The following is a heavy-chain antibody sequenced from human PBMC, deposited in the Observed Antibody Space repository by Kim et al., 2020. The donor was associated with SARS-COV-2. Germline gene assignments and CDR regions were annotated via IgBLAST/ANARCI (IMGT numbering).Heavy chain of an antibody. Sequence: SETLSLTCTVSGGSISSSRYYWGWVRQPPGKGLEWIATMYYTGRTYYNPSLESRVTLSVDTSKNGVSLKLTSVTAADTAVYYCARQTSLWFGDDNDWWG. V-gene: IGHV4-39*01. CDR1: GGSISSSRYY. CDR3: ARQTSLWFGDDNDW. J-gene: IGHJ4*01. CDR2: MYYTGRT. D-gene: IGHD3-10*01.